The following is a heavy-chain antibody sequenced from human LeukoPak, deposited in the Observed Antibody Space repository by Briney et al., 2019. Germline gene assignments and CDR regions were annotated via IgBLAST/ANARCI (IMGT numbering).Heavy chain of an antibody. V-gene: IGHV3-30*03. CDR1: GFTFSSYG. D-gene: IGHD2-2*01. CDR2: ISYDGSNK. Sequence: GGSLRLSCAASGFTFSSYGMHWVRQAPGKGLEWVAVISYDGSNKYYADSVKGRFTISRDNSKNTLYLQMNSLRAEDTAVYYCAANEAFTSCPGGYWGQGTLVTVSS. J-gene: IGHJ4*02. CDR3: AANEAFTSCPGGY.